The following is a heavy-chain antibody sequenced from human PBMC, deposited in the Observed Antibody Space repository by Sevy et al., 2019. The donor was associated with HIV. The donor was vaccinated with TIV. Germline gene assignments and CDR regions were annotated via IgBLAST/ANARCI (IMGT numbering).Heavy chain of an antibody. J-gene: IGHJ3*02. CDR3: ARVYSSAPHFDI. Sequence: SETLSLTCGVSGGSFSAYYWSWIRQPPGKGLEWIGEINRSGSTNYSPSLKSRVTISVDTSKKQFSLNLSSVTAADTAVYYCARVYSSAPHFDIWGQGTMVTVSS. CDR2: INRSGST. V-gene: IGHV4-34*01. D-gene: IGHD6-19*01. CDR1: GGSFSAYY.